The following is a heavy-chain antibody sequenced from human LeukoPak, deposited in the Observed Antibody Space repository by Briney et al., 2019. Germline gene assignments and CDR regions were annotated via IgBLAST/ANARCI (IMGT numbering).Heavy chain of an antibody. V-gene: IGHV4-34*01. D-gene: IGHD3-22*01. Sequence: SETLSLTCAVYGGSFSGYYWSWIRQPPGKGLEWIGEINHSGSTNYNPSLKSRVTISVDTSKSQFSLKLSSVTAADTAVYYCARGLPYYYDSSGYYHHVRDSPPWGQGTLVTVSS. CDR3: ARGLPYYYDSSGYYHHVRDSPP. CDR1: GGSFSGYY. CDR2: INHSGST. J-gene: IGHJ5*02.